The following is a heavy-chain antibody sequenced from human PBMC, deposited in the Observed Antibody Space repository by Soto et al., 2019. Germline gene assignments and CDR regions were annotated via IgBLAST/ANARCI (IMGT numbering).Heavy chain of an antibody. V-gene: IGHV3-30*18. CDR2: ISYDGVNK. J-gene: IGHJ4*02. CDR3: AKHSYDSSGPVDS. Sequence: GGSLRLSCAASGFTFSTYGMHWVRQAPGKGLEWVAVISYDGVNKYYADSVKGRFTISRDNSKNTLYLQMNSLRAEDTAVYYCAKHSYDSSGPVDSWGQGTLVTVSS. CDR1: GFTFSTYG. D-gene: IGHD3-22*01.